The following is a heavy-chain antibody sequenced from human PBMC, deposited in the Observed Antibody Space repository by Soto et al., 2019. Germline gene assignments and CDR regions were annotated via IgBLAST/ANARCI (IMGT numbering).Heavy chain of an antibody. CDR1: GFTFSSYS. CDR3: AKMGSIAVAGTNFDY. CDR2: ISGSGGST. Sequence: GGSLRLSCAASGFTFSSYSMNWVRQAPGKGLEWVSAISGSGGSTYYADSVKGRFTISRDNSKNTLYLQMNSLRAEDTAVYYCAKMGSIAVAGTNFDYWGQGTLVTVSS. D-gene: IGHD6-19*01. J-gene: IGHJ4*02. V-gene: IGHV3-23*01.